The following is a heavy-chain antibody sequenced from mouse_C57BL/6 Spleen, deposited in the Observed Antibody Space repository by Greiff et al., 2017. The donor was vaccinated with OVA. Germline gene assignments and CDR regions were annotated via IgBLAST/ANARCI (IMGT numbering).Heavy chain of an antibody. CDR3: ARGPFITAPDV. D-gene: IGHD1-1*01. CDR2: IHPNCGST. Sequence: QVQLQQPGAELVKPGASVKLSCKASGYTFTSYWMHWVKQRPGQGLEWIGMIHPNCGSTNYNEKFKSKATLTVDTSSSTAYMQLSSLTSEDSAVYYCARGPFITAPDVWGKGTTLTVSS. CDR1: GYTFTSYW. J-gene: IGHJ2*01. V-gene: IGHV1-64*01.